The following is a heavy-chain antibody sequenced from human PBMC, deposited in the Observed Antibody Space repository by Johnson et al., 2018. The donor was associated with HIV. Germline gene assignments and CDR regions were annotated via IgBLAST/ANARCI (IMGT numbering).Heavy chain of an antibody. Sequence: VQLVESGGGLVQPGGSLRLSCAASGFTFSSYDMHWVRHAPGKGLEWVAVISFDGSNKYYADSVKGRFTISRDNSENTLFLQLNSLRAEDTAVYYCAREGAGQHLGLDDAFDIWGQGTLVTVSS. J-gene: IGHJ3*02. V-gene: IGHV3-30*03. CDR3: AREGAGQHLGLDDAFDI. D-gene: IGHD6-13*01. CDR2: ISFDGSNK. CDR1: GFTFSSYD.